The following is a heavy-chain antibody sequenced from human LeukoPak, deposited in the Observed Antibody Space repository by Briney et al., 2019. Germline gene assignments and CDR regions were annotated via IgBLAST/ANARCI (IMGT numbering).Heavy chain of an antibody. D-gene: IGHD6-13*01. J-gene: IGHJ3*02. V-gene: IGHV1-2*02. CDR1: GYTFTGYY. CDR2: INPNSGGT. CDR3: ARTIIAAAGDDAFDI. Sequence: ASVKVSCKASGYTFTGYYMHWVRQAPGQGLEWMGWINPNSGGTNYAQKFQGRVTMTRDTSISTAYMELSRLRSDDTAVYYCARTIIAAAGDDAFDIWGQGTMVTVSS.